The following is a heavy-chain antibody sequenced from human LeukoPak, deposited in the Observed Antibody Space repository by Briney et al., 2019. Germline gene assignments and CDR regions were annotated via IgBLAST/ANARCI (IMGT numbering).Heavy chain of an antibody. CDR1: GFTFSTSW. D-gene: IGHD1-26*01. CDR2: INSDGSIT. Sequence: PGGSLRLSCGASGFTFSTSWMHWVRQAPGKGLVWVSRINSDGSITTYADSVKGRFTISRDNAKNTLYLQMNSLRAEDTAVYYCARALGSPLDYWGQGTLVTVSS. V-gene: IGHV3-74*01. CDR3: ARALGSPLDY. J-gene: IGHJ4*02.